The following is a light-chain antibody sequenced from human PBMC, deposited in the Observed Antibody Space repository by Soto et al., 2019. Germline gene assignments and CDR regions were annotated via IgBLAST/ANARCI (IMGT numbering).Light chain of an antibody. CDR1: QSISSW. CDR3: QQYNSYST. V-gene: IGKV1-5*01. J-gene: IGKJ1*01. Sequence: IQMTQSPSSLSASVGYRVTITCRASQSISSWLAWYQQKPGKAPXXLIYDASSLESGVPSRLSGSGSGTEFTLTISSMQPDDFATYYCQQYNSYSTFGQGTKVDI. CDR2: DAS.